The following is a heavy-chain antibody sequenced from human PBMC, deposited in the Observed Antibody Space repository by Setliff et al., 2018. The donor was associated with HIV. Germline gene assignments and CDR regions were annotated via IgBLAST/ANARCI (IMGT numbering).Heavy chain of an antibody. J-gene: IGHJ4*02. CDR1: GFTFSNFA. V-gene: IGHV3-23*01. CDR3: AKDHYYDSSGYYLNPFFFDY. Sequence: GESLKISCAASGFTFSNFAVTWVRQAPGKGLEWVSVISADGLTTFYADSVKGRFTISRDNSKNTLYLQMNSLRAEDTAVYYCAKDHYYDSSGYYLNPFFFDYWGQGNLVTVSS. CDR2: ISADGLTT. D-gene: IGHD3-22*01.